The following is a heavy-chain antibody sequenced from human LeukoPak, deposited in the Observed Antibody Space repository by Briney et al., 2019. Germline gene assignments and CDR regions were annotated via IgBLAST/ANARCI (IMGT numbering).Heavy chain of an antibody. CDR3: ARRPLYSGSYST. Sequence: PGGSLRLSCAASGFTFSSYSMNWVRQAPGKGLEWVSSISSSSSYLCYADSVKGRFTISRDNAKNSLYLQMNSLRAEDTAVYYCARRPLYSGSYSTWGQGTLVTVSS. CDR1: GFTFSSYS. D-gene: IGHD1-26*01. V-gene: IGHV3-21*01. J-gene: IGHJ1*01. CDR2: ISSSSSYL.